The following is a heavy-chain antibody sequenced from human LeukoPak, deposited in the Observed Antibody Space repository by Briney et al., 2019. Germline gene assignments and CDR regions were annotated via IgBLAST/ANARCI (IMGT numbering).Heavy chain of an antibody. CDR2: ISGSGGST. V-gene: IGHV3-23*01. D-gene: IGHD2-2*01. CDR1: GFTFSSYA. J-gene: IGHJ4*02. Sequence: GSLRLSCAASGFTFSSYAMSWVRQAPGKGLEWVSAISGSGGSTYYADSVKGRFTISRDNSKNTLYLQMNSLRAEDTAVYYCVAVVVPAAMSVPSYGKWDYWGQGTLVTVSS. CDR3: VAVVVPAAMSVPSYGKWDY.